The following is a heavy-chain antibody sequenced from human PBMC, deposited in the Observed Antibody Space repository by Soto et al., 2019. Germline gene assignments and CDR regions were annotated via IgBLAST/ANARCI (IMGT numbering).Heavy chain of an antibody. Sequence: QVQLVQSGAEVKKPGASVKVSCKASGYTFTSYGISWVRQAPGQGLEWMGWISAYNGNTNYAQKLQGIVTMTTDTSTSTAYMELRSLRSDDSAVYYCARDRPFHANYYDSSGYYPKIDYWGQGTLVTVSS. V-gene: IGHV1-18*01. J-gene: IGHJ4*02. CDR3: ARDRPFHANYYDSSGYYPKIDY. CDR2: ISAYNGNT. CDR1: GYTFTSYG. D-gene: IGHD3-22*01.